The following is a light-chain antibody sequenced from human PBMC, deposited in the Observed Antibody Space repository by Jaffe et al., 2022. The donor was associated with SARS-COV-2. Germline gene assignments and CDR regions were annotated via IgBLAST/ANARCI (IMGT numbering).Light chain of an antibody. V-gene: IGKV1-33*01. J-gene: IGKJ2*01. CDR1: QDITNY. CDR3: QQYDNLPYT. CDR2: DAY. Sequence: DIQMTQSPSSLSASVGDRVTITCQASQDITNYLNWYQQKPGKAPQLLIYDAYNLEMGVPSRFSGSGSGTDFTFTISSLQPEDIATYYCQQYDNLPYTFGQGTKLEIK.